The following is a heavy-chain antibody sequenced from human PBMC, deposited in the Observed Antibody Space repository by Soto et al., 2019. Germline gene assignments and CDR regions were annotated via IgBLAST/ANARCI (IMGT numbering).Heavy chain of an antibody. D-gene: IGHD3-22*01. CDR3: AKDRTYYYDSSGYYHFDY. Sequence: GGSLRLSCAASGFTFSSYAMSWVRQAPGKGLEWVSAISGSGGSTYYADSVKGRFTISRDNSKNTLYLQMNSLRAEDTAVYYCAKDRTYYYDSSGYYHFDYWGQGTPVTVSS. CDR2: ISGSGGST. V-gene: IGHV3-23*01. CDR1: GFTFSSYA. J-gene: IGHJ4*02.